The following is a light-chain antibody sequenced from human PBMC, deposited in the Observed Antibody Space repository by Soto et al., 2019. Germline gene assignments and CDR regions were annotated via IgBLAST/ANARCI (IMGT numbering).Light chain of an antibody. CDR3: CSYTTFSKRV. V-gene: IGLV2-14*01. J-gene: IGLJ3*02. CDR2: EVS. Sequence: QSALTQPASVSGSPGQSITISCTGTSSDVGNNNFVSWYQQYPGKAPRLMIYEVSNRPSGVSERFAGSKSGNTTSLTISGLQAEDEADYYCCSYTTFSKRVFGGGTKLTVL. CDR1: SSDVGNNNF.